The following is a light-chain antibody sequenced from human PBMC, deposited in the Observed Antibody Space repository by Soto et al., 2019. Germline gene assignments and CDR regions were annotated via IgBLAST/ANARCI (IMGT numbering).Light chain of an antibody. CDR3: QEYNNWPRT. CDR2: VAS. CDR1: QSVSSN. J-gene: IGKJ1*01. Sequence: EIVMPQSPATLSVSPGARATLSCRASQSVSSNLAWYQQKPGQAPRLLIYVASTRANGIPARFSGSGSGTEFTLTISSLQSEDFAVYYGQEYNNWPRTFGQGTKVEIK. V-gene: IGKV3-15*01.